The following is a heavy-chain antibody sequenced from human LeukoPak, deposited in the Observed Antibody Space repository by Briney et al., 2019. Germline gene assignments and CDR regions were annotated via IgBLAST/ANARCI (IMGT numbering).Heavy chain of an antibody. Sequence: GGSLRLSCAVSGFTVSSSYMSWVRQAPGKGLEWVSFIYSGGNTYYTDSVKGRFTISRDNSKNTLYLQMNSLRAEDTAVYYCARRVTTGSYFDLWGHGTLVTVSS. CDR2: IYSGGNT. V-gene: IGHV3-66*01. D-gene: IGHD4-17*01. CDR1: GFTVSSSY. J-gene: IGHJ2*01. CDR3: ARRVTTGSYFDL.